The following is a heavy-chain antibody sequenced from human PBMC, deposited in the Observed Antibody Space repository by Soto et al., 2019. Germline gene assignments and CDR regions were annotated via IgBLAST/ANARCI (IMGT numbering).Heavy chain of an antibody. CDR2: VSEDGSST. Sequence: EVQLVESGGGLVQPGGSLSLSCAASGFRFSNFWMHWVRQAPRKGLAWVSRVSEDGSSTHYADSVKGRFTISRDNAKNTLSLQMNSLRADDTAVYYCARGTYGEYGTPPDLWGQGVLVTGSS. V-gene: IGHV3-74*01. CDR1: GFRFSNFW. D-gene: IGHD4-17*01. CDR3: ARGTYGEYGTPPDL. J-gene: IGHJ4*01.